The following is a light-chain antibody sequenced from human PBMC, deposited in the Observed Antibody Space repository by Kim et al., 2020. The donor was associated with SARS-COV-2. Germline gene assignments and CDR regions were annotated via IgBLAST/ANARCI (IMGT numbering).Light chain of an antibody. V-gene: IGLV2-14*03. CDR1: SSDVGGYNY. CDR3: SSYTSISTLHVV. CDR2: DVS. J-gene: IGLJ2*01. Sequence: SITISCTGTSSDVGGYNYVSWYQQHPDKGPKLMIYDVSNRPSGASNRFSGSKSGNTASLTISGLQAEDEADYYCSSYTSISTLHVVFGGGTQLTVL.